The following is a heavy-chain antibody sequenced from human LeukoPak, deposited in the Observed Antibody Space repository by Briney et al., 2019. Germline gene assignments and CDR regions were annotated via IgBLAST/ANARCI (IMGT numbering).Heavy chain of an antibody. CDR1: GFTFDDYA. J-gene: IGHJ6*02. CDR2: ISWNRGSI. D-gene: IGHD3-9*01. CDR3: VIDLRYFQLGNGMDG. Sequence: PGRSLRLSCAASGFTFDDYAMHWVRQAPGKGLEWVSGISWNRGSIGYADSVKGRFTISRDNAKNSLYLQMNSLRADDTAVYYCVIDLRYFQLGNGMDGWGQGTTVTVSS. V-gene: IGHV3-9*01.